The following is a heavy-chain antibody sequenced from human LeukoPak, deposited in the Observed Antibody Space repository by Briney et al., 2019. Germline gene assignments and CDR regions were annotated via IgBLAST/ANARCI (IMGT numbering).Heavy chain of an antibody. CDR2: IRYDGNVK. V-gene: IGHV3-30*02. D-gene: IGHD4-17*01. CDR3: ARDDYGETFDY. Sequence: PGGSLRLSCAASGFSFSSYGMHWVRQAPGKGLEWVAFIRYDGNVKHYADSVKGRFTISRDNSKNTLFLQMNSLRAEDAAVYYCARDDYGETFDYWGQGTLVTVSS. J-gene: IGHJ4*02. CDR1: GFSFSSYG.